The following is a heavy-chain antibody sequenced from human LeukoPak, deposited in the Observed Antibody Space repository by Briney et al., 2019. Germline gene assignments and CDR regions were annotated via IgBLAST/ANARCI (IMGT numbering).Heavy chain of an antibody. D-gene: IGHD1-26*01. CDR2: IKRDGSER. CDR3: ARDIVGATGDAFDI. CDR1: GFTFSSYW. Sequence: PGGSLRLSCAASGFTFSSYWMTWVRQAPGTGLEWVANIKRDGSERYYVDSVKGRFTISRDNAKNSLYLQMNSLRAEDTAVYYCARDIVGATGDAFDIWGQGTMVTVSS. V-gene: IGHV3-7*01. J-gene: IGHJ3*02.